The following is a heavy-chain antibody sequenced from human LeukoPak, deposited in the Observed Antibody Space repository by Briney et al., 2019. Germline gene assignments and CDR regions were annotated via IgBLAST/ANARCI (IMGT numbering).Heavy chain of an antibody. CDR1: GYTFTGYY. J-gene: IGHJ4*02. D-gene: IGHD5-24*01. CDR2: INPNSGGT. CDR3: ASPRGRDGYNYGFFDY. V-gene: IGHV1-2*06. Sequence: ASVKVSCKASGYTFTGYYMHWVRQAPVQGLEWMGRINPNSGGTNYAQKFQGRVTMTRDTSISTAYMELSRLRSDDTAVYYCASPRGRDGYNYGFFDYWGQGTLVIVSS.